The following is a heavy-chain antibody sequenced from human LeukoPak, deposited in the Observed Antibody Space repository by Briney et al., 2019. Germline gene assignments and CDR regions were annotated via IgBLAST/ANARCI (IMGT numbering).Heavy chain of an antibody. CDR3: ARGAVAGMERFDY. CDR1: GGTFSSYT. D-gene: IGHD6-19*01. J-gene: IGHJ4*02. CDR2: IIPILGIA. Sequence: PVKVSCKASGGTFSSYTICWVRQAPGQGLEWMGRIIPILGIANYAQKFQGRVTITARKSTSPDYMELSSLRSEDTAVYYCARGAVAGMERFDYWGQGTLVTVSS. V-gene: IGHV1-69*02.